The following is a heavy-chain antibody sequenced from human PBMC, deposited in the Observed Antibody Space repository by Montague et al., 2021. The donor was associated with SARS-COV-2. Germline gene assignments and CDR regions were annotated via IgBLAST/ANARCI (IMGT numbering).Heavy chain of an antibody. CDR1: GGSISSGSYY. CDR3: ARESLHLTGYYNDYFDY. J-gene: IGHJ4*02. CDR2: IYTSGST. D-gene: IGHD3-9*01. V-gene: IGHV4-61*02. Sequence: TLSPTCTVSGGSISSGSYYWNWIRQPAGKGLEWIGRIYTSGSTNYXPSLKSRVTISVDTSKNQFSLKLSSVTAADTAVYYCARESLHLTGYYNDYFDYWGQETLVTVSS.